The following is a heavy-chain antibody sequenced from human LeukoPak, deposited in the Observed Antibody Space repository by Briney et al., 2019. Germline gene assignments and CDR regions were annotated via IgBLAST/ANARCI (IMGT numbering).Heavy chain of an antibody. CDR3: AKTRSTQTGENLGYCSGGSCLLFDY. CDR1: GFTFSSYW. CDR2: INSDGSST. Sequence: GGSLRLSCAASGFTFSSYWMHWVRQAPGKGLVWVSRINSDGSSTSYADSVKGRFTISRDNSKNTLYLQMNSLRAEDTAVYYCAKTRSTQTGENLGYCSGGSCLLFDYWGQGTLVTVSS. V-gene: IGHV3-74*01. J-gene: IGHJ4*02. D-gene: IGHD2-15*01.